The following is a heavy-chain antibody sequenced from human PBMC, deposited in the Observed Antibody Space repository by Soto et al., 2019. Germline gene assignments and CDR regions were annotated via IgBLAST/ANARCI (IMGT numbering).Heavy chain of an antibody. CDR3: ARKDSGYADYMDV. V-gene: IGHV4-31*03. CDR2: IYYCGGT. J-gene: IGHJ6*03. D-gene: IGHD5-12*01. CDR1: GGSISRGGYY. Sequence: QVQLQESGPGLVKPSQTLSLTCTVSGGSISRGGYYWIWIRHHPGKGLEWIGYIYYCGGTNYNPPLKSRVTISVDTSENQFSLRLSSVTAADTAVYYCARKDSGYADYMDVWGKGTTVTVSS.